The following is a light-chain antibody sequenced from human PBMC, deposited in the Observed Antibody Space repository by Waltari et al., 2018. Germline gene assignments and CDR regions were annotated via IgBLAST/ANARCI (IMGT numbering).Light chain of an antibody. Sequence: DIVMTQSPDSLAVSLGERATISCKSSRSVLYSSNKKNYLAGYQQKPGQPPKLLIYRASTRESGVPDRFSGSGSGTDFTLTISSLQAEDVAVYYCQQYYTTPPWTFGQGTKVEIK. CDR2: RAS. CDR3: QQYYTTPPWT. J-gene: IGKJ1*01. V-gene: IGKV4-1*01. CDR1: RSVLYSSNKKNY.